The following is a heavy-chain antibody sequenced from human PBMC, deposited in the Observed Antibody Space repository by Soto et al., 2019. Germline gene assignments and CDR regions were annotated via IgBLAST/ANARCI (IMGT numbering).Heavy chain of an antibody. CDR1: GYNFTSYW. CDR3: ARQEGATVLCYYGVDV. D-gene: IGHD1-26*01. V-gene: IGHV5-51*01. CDR2: IYPGDSNT. J-gene: IGHJ6*02. Sequence: GESLKISCKGSGYNFTSYWIAWVRRMPGKGLEWMGIIYPGDSNTRYSPSFQGQVTISADKSISAAYLQWSSLKASDTAMYYCARQEGATVLCYYGVDVWGQGTTVTVSS.